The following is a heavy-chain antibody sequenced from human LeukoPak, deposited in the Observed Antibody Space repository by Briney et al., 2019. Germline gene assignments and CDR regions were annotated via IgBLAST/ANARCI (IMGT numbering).Heavy chain of an antibody. Sequence: GASLRLSCAVSGFTFSSYGMHWVRQAPGKGLEWVSVISYDGRKRYYADSVRGRFTASRDNSKNTLYLQMNSLRAEDTAVYYCAKVGADPPLNYYDSGIDYWGQGTLVTVSS. J-gene: IGHJ4*02. CDR1: GFTFSSYG. D-gene: IGHD3-22*01. CDR3: AKVGADPPLNYYDSGIDY. V-gene: IGHV3-30*18. CDR2: ISYDGRKR.